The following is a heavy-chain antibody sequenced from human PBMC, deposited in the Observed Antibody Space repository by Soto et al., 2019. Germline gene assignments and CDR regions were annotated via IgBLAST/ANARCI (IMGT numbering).Heavy chain of an antibody. CDR1: GFSLSTSRVG. Sequence: QITLKESGPTLVKPTQTLTLTCTFSGFSLSTSRVGVGWIRQPQGKALEWLAVIYWDDAKTYRPSLKSRLTLTKDTSKNQVALTNLTTVLVDTATYDCSQAYGSMPLYCAQATLVTVSS. CDR3: SQAYGSMPLY. D-gene: IGHD2-15*01. J-gene: IGHJ4*02. CDR2: IYWDDAK. V-gene: IGHV2-5*02.